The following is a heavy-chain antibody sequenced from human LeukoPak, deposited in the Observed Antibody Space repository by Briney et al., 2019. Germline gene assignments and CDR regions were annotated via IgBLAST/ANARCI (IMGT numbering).Heavy chain of an antibody. CDR3: AREPTHSSSWTPFDY. D-gene: IGHD6-13*01. V-gene: IGHV3-48*01. CDR1: GFTFSSYS. CDR2: ISSSSSTI. J-gene: IGHJ4*02. Sequence: GGSLRLSCAASGFTFSSYSMNWVRQAPGKGLEWVSYISSSSSTIYYADSVKGRFTISRDNAKNSLYLQMNSLRAEDTAVYYCAREPTHSSSWTPFDYWGQGTLVTVSS.